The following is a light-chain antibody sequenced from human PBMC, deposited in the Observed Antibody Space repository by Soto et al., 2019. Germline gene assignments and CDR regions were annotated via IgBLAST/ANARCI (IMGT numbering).Light chain of an antibody. CDR2: GAS. J-gene: IGKJ4*01. Sequence: DIVLTQSPGTLSLSQGERAALSCGASQSVSNNFLAWYQQKPGQAPRLLISGASSRATGIPDRFSGSGSGTDFTLTITRVEPKDFAVYYCQQYGTSPLTFGGGTKVDIK. CDR3: QQYGTSPLT. V-gene: IGKV3-20*01. CDR1: QSVSNNF.